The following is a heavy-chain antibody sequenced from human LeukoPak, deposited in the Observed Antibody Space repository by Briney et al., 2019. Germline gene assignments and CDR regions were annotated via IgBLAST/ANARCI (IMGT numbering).Heavy chain of an antibody. D-gene: IGHD3-3*01. CDR1: GGSISSYY. Sequence: ETLPLTCTVSGGSISSYYWSWIRQPAGKGLEWIGRIYTSGSTNYNPSLTSRVTMSVDTSKNQFSLKLSSVTAADTAVYYCARGRYYDFWSGYYRDYYYYYYMDVWGKGTTVTVSS. J-gene: IGHJ6*03. V-gene: IGHV4-4*07. CDR3: ARGRYYDFWSGYYRDYYYYYYMDV. CDR2: IYTSGST.